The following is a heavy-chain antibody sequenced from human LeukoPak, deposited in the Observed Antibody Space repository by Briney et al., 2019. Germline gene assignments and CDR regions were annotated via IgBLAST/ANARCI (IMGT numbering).Heavy chain of an antibody. V-gene: IGHV4/OR15-8*02. Sequence: PSETLSLTCGVSGGSIRSTNWWSWVRRPPGQGLEWIGVISLSGQTNFNPSLNGRVTMSLDESRNQLSLTLTSVTAADTAIYYCSRESGAFCPFGYWGQGTLLIVPP. CDR3: SRESGAFCPFGY. J-gene: IGHJ4*02. D-gene: IGHD1-26*01. CDR2: ISLSGQT. CDR1: GGSIRSTNW.